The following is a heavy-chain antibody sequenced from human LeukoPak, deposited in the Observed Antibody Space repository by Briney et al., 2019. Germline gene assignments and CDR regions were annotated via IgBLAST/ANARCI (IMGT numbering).Heavy chain of an antibody. CDR2: MNQDGSEK. D-gene: IGHD6-13*01. Sequence: PGGSLRLSCAGSGFTFSTYWMNWVRQAPGKGLEGVANMNQDGSEKYYLDSVKGRFTISRDNAKNSVYLQMNSLRAEDTAVYYCARASPRGTSSWYSWGQGTLVTVSS. CDR3: ARASPRGTSSWYS. J-gene: IGHJ4*02. V-gene: IGHV3-7*03. CDR1: GFTFSTYW.